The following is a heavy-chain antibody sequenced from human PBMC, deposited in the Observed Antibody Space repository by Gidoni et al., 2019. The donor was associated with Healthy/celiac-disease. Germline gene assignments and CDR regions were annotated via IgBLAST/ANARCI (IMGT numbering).Heavy chain of an antibody. V-gene: IGHV1-18*01. CDR3: ARGPYSGWPNAFDI. CDR2: ISAYNGNT. D-gene: IGHD6-19*01. J-gene: IGHJ3*02. Sequence: QLQLVLSGAEVNKPGASVKVPCKPSGYIFTSYGISWVRQAHGQGLEWMGWISAYNGNTNYAQKRQGRVTMTTDTSTSTADMELRSLRSDDTAVYYCARGPYSGWPNAFDIWGQGTMVTVSS. CDR1: GYIFTSYG.